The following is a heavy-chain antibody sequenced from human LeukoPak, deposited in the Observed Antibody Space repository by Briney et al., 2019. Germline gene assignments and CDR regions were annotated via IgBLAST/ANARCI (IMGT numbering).Heavy chain of an antibody. J-gene: IGHJ4*02. CDR1: GFIVSNNY. D-gene: IGHD3-22*01. CDR3: ARCYDSSALMLTY. Sequence: AGGSLRLSCVASGFIVSNNYLNWVRQAPGKGLEWLSIIYVDNNVYYADSVKGRFTISRDNSKNTLYLQMNSLRAEDTAVYYCARCYDSSALMLTYWGQGTLVTVSS. CDR2: IYVDNNV. V-gene: IGHV3-53*01.